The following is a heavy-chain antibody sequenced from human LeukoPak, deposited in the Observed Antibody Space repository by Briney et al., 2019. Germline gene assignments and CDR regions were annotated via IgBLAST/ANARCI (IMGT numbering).Heavy chain of an antibody. V-gene: IGHV4-34*01. Sequence: PSGTLSLTCAVYGGSFSGYYWSRIRQPPGKGLEWMGDINHGGSTNYNPSLKSRVTISVDTSKNQFPLQQSSVTAADTAVYYCASTNSSTRYFDYWGQGTLVTVSS. CDR1: GGSFSGYY. CDR2: INHGGST. CDR3: ASTNSSTRYFDY. J-gene: IGHJ4*02. D-gene: IGHD1-26*01.